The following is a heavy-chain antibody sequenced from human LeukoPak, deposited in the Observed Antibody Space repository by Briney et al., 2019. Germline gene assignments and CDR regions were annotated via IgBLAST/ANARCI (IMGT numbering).Heavy chain of an antibody. Sequence: GGSLRLSCAASGFTVSSNYMSWVRQAPGKGLEWVSVIYSGGSTYYADSVKGRFTISRDNSKNTLYLQMNSLRAEDTAVYYCTPAVGTIFGMAPYGMDVWGQGTTVTVSS. CDR1: GFTVSSNY. V-gene: IGHV3-53*01. CDR3: TPAVGTIFGMAPYGMDV. J-gene: IGHJ6*02. D-gene: IGHD3-3*01. CDR2: IYSGGST.